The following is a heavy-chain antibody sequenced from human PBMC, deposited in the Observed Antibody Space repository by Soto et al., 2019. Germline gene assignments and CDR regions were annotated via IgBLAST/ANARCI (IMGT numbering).Heavy chain of an antibody. CDR3: ARSQGSSTSLEIYYYYYYGMDV. Sequence: QVQLVQSGAEVKKPGSSVKVSCKASGGTFSNYAISWVRQAPGQGLEWMGGIIPISGTANYAQKFQGRVTITAGESTSTAYMEMSILRSEDTAVYYCARSQGSSTSLEIYYYYYYGMDVWGQGTTVTVSS. CDR1: GGTFSNYA. D-gene: IGHD2-2*01. CDR2: IIPISGTA. V-gene: IGHV1-69*01. J-gene: IGHJ6*02.